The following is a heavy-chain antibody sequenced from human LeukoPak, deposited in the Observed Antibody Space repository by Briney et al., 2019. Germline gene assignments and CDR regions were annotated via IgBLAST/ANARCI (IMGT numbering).Heavy chain of an antibody. CDR3: AREKGSSNYDS. D-gene: IGHD4-11*01. CDR2: INGDGSST. J-gene: IGHJ5*01. Sequence: GGSLRLSCAASGFTFNTYWIHWVRQVPGKGLVWVSRINGDGSSTAYADSVKGRFTISRDNAKNTLYLQMNSLRAEDTAVYYCAREKGSSNYDSWGQGTLVTVSS. CDR1: GFTFNTYW. V-gene: IGHV3-74*03.